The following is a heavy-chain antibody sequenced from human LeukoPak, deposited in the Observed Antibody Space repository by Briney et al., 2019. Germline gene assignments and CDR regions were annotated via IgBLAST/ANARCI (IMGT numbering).Heavy chain of an antibody. J-gene: IGHJ5*02. V-gene: IGHV1-18*01. CDR2: ISAYNGNT. Sequence: AASVKVSCKASGYTFTSYGISWVRQAPGQGLEWMGWISAYNGNTNYAQKLQGRVTMTTDTSTSTAYMELRSLRSDDTAVYYCARGGQVLLWFGESVGWFDPWGQGTLVTVPS. CDR1: GYTFTSYG. CDR3: ARGGQVLLWFGESVGWFDP. D-gene: IGHD3-10*01.